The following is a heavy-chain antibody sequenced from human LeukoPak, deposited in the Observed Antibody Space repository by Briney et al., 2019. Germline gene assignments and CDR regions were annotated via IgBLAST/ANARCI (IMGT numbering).Heavy chain of an antibody. CDR3: AREVGYYYDSSGYYYDY. Sequence: SETLSLTCTVSGGSISSYYWSWIRQPPGKGLEWIGYIYYSGSANYNPSLKSRVTISVDTSKNQFSLKLSSVTAADTAVYYCAREVGYYYDSSGYYYDYWGQGTLVTVSS. J-gene: IGHJ4*02. CDR1: GGSISSYY. CDR2: IYYSGSA. V-gene: IGHV4-59*01. D-gene: IGHD3-22*01.